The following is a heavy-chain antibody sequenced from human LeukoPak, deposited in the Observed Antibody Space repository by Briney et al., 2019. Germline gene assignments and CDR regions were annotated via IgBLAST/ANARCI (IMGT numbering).Heavy chain of an antibody. CDR3: ARQIAARNWFDP. V-gene: IGHV4-39*01. Sequence: NSSETLSLTCTVSGGSISSSRYYWGWIRQPPGKGLEWIGSIYYSGSTYYNPSLKGRVTISVDTSKNQFSLKLSSVTAADTAVYYCARQIAARNWFDPWGQGTLVTVSS. CDR2: IYYSGST. D-gene: IGHD6-13*01. J-gene: IGHJ5*02. CDR1: GGSISSSRYY.